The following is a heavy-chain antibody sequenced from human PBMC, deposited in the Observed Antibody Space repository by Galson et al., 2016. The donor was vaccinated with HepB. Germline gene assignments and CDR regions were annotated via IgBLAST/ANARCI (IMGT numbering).Heavy chain of an antibody. CDR2: ISGSGDST. CDR1: GFTFSDYA. J-gene: IGHJ1*01. Sequence: SLRLSCAASGFTFSDYAMSWVRQAPGKGLEWVSSISGSGDSTYYADAVKGRFTISRDNSRNTLYLQMDSLRAEETAVHYCAKGNIVQVPAAPYAWGQGALVIVSS. CDR3: AKGNIVQVPAAPYA. D-gene: IGHD2-2*01. V-gene: IGHV3-23*01.